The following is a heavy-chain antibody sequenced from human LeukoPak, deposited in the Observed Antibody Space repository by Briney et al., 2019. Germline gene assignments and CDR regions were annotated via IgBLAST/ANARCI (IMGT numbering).Heavy chain of an antibody. V-gene: IGHV1-69*04. CDR2: IIPILGIA. D-gene: IGHD5-24*01. Sequence: SVKVSCKASGGTFSSYAISWVRQAPGQGLEWMGRIIPILGIANYAQKFQGRVTITADKSTSTAYMEVSSLRSEDTAVYYCARVATNYGMDVWGQGTTVTVSS. J-gene: IGHJ6*02. CDR3: ARVATNYGMDV. CDR1: GGTFSSYA.